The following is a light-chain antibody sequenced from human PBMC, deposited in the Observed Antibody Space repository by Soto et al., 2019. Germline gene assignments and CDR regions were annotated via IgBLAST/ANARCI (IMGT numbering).Light chain of an antibody. CDR2: SND. J-gene: IGLJ1*01. V-gene: IGLV1-44*01. CDR1: SSNIGSNV. Sequence: QSVLTQPPSASGAPGQRVTISCSGSSSNIGSNVVNWYQQFPGTAPNLLMFSNDQRPSGVPDRFSGSKSGTSASLAISGLQSEDEADYYCASWDDSLNGPYVFGTGTKVTVL. CDR3: ASWDDSLNGPYV.